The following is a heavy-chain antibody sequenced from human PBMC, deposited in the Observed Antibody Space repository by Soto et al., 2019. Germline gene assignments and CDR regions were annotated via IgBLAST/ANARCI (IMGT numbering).Heavy chain of an antibody. V-gene: IGHV1-18*01. CDR2: ISAFNGNT. CDR1: GYNFHKDG. D-gene: IGHD1-26*01. Sequence: QIQLVQSGTEVKKPGASVNVSCKASGYNFHKDGIMRVRQARGQGLEWMGWISAFNGNTNQAPKLQGRLTMTTDTSTNTAHMELRSLTSDDTAVYYCRRVLSGSYFDDSDFWGQGTLVNVSS. CDR3: RRVLSGSYFDDSDF. J-gene: IGHJ4*02.